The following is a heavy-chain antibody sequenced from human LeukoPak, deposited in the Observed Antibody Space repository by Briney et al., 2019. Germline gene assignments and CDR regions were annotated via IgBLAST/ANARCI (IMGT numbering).Heavy chain of an antibody. CDR1: GFTFSSYA. Sequence: GGSLRLSCAASGFTFSSYAMSWVRQAPGKGLDWVPTISGSGGSTYYADSVKGRSTISRDNSKNTLYLQMNSLRAEDTAVYYCAKVPLIAAPKHFDYWGQGTLVTVSS. V-gene: IGHV3-23*01. D-gene: IGHD6-13*01. J-gene: IGHJ4*02. CDR3: AKVPLIAAPKHFDY. CDR2: ISGSGGST.